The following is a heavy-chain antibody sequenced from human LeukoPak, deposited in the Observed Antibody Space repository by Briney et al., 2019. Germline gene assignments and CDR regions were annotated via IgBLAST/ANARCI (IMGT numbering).Heavy chain of an antibody. CDR3: AKSWQLATYYFDY. J-gene: IGHJ4*02. CDR1: AFTFRSYG. CDR2: ISYDGSNK. D-gene: IGHD6-13*01. V-gene: IGHV3-30*18. Sequence: GGSLRLSCAASAFTFRSYGMHWVRQAPGKGLEWVAVISYDGSNKYYADSVKGRFTISRDNSKNTLYLQMNSLRAEDTAVYYCAKSWQLATYYFDYWGQGTLVTVSS.